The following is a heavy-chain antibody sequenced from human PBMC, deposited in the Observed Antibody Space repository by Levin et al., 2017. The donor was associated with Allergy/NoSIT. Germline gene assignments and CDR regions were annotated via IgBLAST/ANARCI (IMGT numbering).Heavy chain of an antibody. CDR3: ARGPSYDIVTGPDAFDI. CDR2: INHSGST. J-gene: IGHJ3*02. Sequence: GSLRLSCAVYVGSFSGYYWSWIRRPPGKGLEWIGEINHSGSTNYTPSLKSRVTISVDTSKNQFSLKLSSVTAADTAVYYCARGPSYDIVTGPDAFDIWGQGTVVTVSS. V-gene: IGHV4-34*01. D-gene: IGHD3-9*01. CDR1: VGSFSGYY.